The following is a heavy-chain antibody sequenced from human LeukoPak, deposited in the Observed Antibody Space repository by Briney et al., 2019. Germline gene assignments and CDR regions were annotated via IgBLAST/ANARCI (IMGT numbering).Heavy chain of an antibody. CDR3: ARDSVTPAYYYYGMDV. J-gene: IGHJ6*02. D-gene: IGHD3-10*01. Sequence: PSETLSLTCTVSGGSISSYYWSWIRQPPGKGLEWIGYIYYSGSTNYNPSLKSRVTISVDTSKNQFSLKLSSVTAADTAVYYCARDSVTPAYYYYGMDVWGQGTTVTVSS. CDR2: IYYSGST. CDR1: GGSISSYY. V-gene: IGHV4-59*01.